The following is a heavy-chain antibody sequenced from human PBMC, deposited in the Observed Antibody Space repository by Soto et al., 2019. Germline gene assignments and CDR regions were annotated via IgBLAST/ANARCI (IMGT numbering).Heavy chain of an antibody. CDR2: IYYDGST. CDR3: AKVVVAATRHTDFDS. D-gene: IGHD2-15*01. V-gene: IGHV4-39*01. Sequence: WETLSLTCTVSGGSINSNNYYWAWIRQPPGKGLAWIASIYYDGSTYYNPSLKSRVTISIDTSKNQFSLRLRSVTAADTAIYYCAKVVVAATRHTDFDSWGQGTLVTVSS. CDR1: GGSINSNNYY. J-gene: IGHJ4*02.